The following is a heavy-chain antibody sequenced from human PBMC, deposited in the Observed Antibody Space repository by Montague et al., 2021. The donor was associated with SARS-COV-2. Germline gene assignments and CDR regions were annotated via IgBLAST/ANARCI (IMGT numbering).Heavy chain of an antibody. CDR3: VRRLWVVAAAFCFDP. J-gene: IGHJ5*02. CDR2: IKQNGSET. V-gene: IGHV3-7*01. D-gene: IGHD2-15*01. Sequence: SLRLSCAASGFTFTSYWMPWVRQAPGKGLVWVARIKQNGSETNXXXSXXXRFTISRDNAKNSLYLQMNNLRAEDTAVYYCVRRLWVVAAAFCFDPWGQGTQVTVSS. CDR1: GFTFTSYW.